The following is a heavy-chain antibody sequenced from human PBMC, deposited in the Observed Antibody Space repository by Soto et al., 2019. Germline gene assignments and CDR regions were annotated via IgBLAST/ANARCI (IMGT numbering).Heavy chain of an antibody. CDR3: AKDAISGDGIWLMDS. J-gene: IGHJ5*02. Sequence: GGSLRLSCAASGFTFRNYAMTWARQSPGKGLEWVSSLLRSGSSAYYADSVRGRFTISSDTSANSLYLQMDNLRAEDTAIYYCAKDAISGDGIWLMDSWGQGTVVTVSS. CDR1: GFTFRNYA. CDR2: LLRSGSSA. V-gene: IGHV3-23*01. D-gene: IGHD4-17*01.